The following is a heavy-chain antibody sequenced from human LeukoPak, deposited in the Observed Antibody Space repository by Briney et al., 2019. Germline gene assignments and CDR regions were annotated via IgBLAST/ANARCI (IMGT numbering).Heavy chain of an antibody. J-gene: IGHJ4*02. Sequence: SQTLSLTCTVSGGSISSGGYYWSWIRQHPGEGLEWIGYIYYSGSTYYNPSLKSRVTISVDTSKNQFSLKLSSVTAADTAVYYCARGLSGSYPVYDYWGQGTLVTVSS. CDR2: IYYSGST. CDR1: GGSISSGGYY. CDR3: ARGLSGSYPVYDY. V-gene: IGHV4-31*03. D-gene: IGHD3-10*01.